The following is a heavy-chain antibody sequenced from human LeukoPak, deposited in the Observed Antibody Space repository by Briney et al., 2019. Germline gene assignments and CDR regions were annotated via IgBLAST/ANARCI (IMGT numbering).Heavy chain of an antibody. J-gene: IGHJ4*02. D-gene: IGHD4-17*01. CDR2: IYSGGST. Sequence: GGSLRLSCAASGFTVSSNYMSWVRQAPGKGLEWVSVIYSGGSTYYADSVKGRFTISRDNSKNTLYLQMNSLRAEDTAVYYCARVTTVTYFDYWGQGTLVTVSS. V-gene: IGHV3-53*01. CDR3: ARVTTVTYFDY. CDR1: GFTVSSNY.